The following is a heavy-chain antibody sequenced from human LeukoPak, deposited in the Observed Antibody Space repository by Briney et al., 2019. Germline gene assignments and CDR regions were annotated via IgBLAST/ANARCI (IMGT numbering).Heavy chain of an antibody. Sequence: GGSLRLSCAASGFTFSSYSMNWVRQAPGKGLEWVSYISSSSSTIYYADSVKGRFTISRDNAKNSLYLQMNSLRAEDTAVYYCAKSPHPFCSSTSCLYYFESWGQGTLVTVSS. CDR2: ISSSSSTI. D-gene: IGHD2-2*01. J-gene: IGHJ4*02. CDR3: AKSPHPFCSSTSCLYYFES. V-gene: IGHV3-48*04. CDR1: GFTFSSYS.